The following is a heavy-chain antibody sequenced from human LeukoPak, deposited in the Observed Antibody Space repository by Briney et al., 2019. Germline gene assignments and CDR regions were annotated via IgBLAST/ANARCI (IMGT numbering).Heavy chain of an antibody. V-gene: IGHV4-34*01. Sequence: PSETLSLTCAVYGGSFSGYYWSWIRQPPGKGLEWIGEINHSGSTNYNPSLKSRVTISVDTSKNRFSLKLSSVTAADTAVYYCASSKTCGAHHYSGGDRTAGQHRVDYWGQGTLVTASS. D-gene: IGHD2-21*02. CDR2: INHSGST. CDR1: GGSFSGYY. CDR3: ASSKTCGAHHYSGGDRTAGQHRVDY. J-gene: IGHJ4*02.